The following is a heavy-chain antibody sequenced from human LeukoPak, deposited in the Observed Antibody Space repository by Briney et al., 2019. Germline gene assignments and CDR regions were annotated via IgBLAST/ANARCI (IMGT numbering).Heavy chain of an antibody. CDR2: INPNSGGT. J-gene: IGHJ5*02. CDR1: GYTFTGYC. CDR3: AREVASGIAVAGTNWFDP. Sequence: GASVKVSCKASGYTFTGYCMHWVRQAPGQGLEWMGWINPNSGGTNYAQKFQGRVTMTRDTSISTAYMELSRLRSDDTAVYYCAREVASGIAVAGTNWFDPWGQGTLVTVSS. V-gene: IGHV1-2*02. D-gene: IGHD6-19*01.